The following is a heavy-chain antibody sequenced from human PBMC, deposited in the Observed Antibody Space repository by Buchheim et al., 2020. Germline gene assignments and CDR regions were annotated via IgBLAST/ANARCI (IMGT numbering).Heavy chain of an antibody. J-gene: IGHJ4*02. Sequence: EVQLLESGGGLVQPGGSLRLSCAASGFTFRSYAMSWVRQAPGKGLEWVSVISASGGSTDYADSVKGWFTISRDNSGSTLYLQMNSLSAEDTAVYYCAREPGGTYDYWGQGTL. CDR1: GFTFRSYA. CDR3: AREPGGTYDY. CDR2: ISASGGST. V-gene: IGHV3-23*01. D-gene: IGHD1-26*01.